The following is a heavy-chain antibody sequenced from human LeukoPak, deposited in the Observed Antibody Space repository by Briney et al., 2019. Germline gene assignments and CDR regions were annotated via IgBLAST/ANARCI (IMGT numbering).Heavy chain of an antibody. CDR2: IRSKSDGGTT. J-gene: IGHJ4*02. D-gene: IGHD3-22*01. Sequence: GGSLRPSCAASGLTFSRAWMNWVRQAPGKGLEWVGRIRSKSDGGTTDYAAPVKGRFTISRDDSKNTLYLQMNSLQTEDTAVYYCSTIFPYDSNVDWGQGTLVTVSS. CDR3: STIFPYDSNVD. V-gene: IGHV3-15*07. CDR1: GLTFSRAW.